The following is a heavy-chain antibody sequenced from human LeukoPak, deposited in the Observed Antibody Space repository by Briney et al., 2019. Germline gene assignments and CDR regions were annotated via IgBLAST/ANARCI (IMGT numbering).Heavy chain of an antibody. CDR3: AREWHHVFDY. Sequence: PSETLALTCTCSGGSISSYSWSWMRQPAGKGLEWIGRIYPRESPNYNPSLKSRGIMSGDKSKNQFSLKLRSVTAADTAVYYCAREWHHVFDYWGQGNLVTVSS. D-gene: IGHD5-12*01. CDR2: IYPRESP. V-gene: IGHV4-4*07. CDR1: GGSISSYS. J-gene: IGHJ4*02.